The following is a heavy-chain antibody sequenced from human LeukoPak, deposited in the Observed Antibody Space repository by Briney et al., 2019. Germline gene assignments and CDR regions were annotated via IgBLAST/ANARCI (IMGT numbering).Heavy chain of an antibody. CDR2: INHSGST. CDR1: GGSFSGYY. V-gene: IGHV4-34*01. D-gene: IGHD2-2*01. Sequence: SETLSLTCAVYGGSFSGYYWSWIRQPPGKGLEWIGEINHSGSTNYSPSLKSRVTISVDTSKNQFSLKLSSVTAADTAVYYCARVPRGYCSSTSCYFYYYYYYMDVWGKGTTVTVSS. J-gene: IGHJ6*03. CDR3: ARVPRGYCSSTSCYFYYYYYYMDV.